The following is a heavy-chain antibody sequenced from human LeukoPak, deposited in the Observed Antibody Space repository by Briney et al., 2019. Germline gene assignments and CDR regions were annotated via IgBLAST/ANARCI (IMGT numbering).Heavy chain of an antibody. D-gene: IGHD2-15*01. CDR3: ALAAAASSFDY. CDR1: GFTFSNYG. V-gene: IGHV3-23*01. J-gene: IGHJ4*02. CDR2: ISGSGGTT. Sequence: PGGSLRLSCVASGFTFSNYGMSWVRQAPGKGLEWVSGISGSGGTTYYADSVKGRFTISRDNSKNTLYLQMNSLRVEDTAVYYCALAAAASSFDYWGQGTLLAVSS.